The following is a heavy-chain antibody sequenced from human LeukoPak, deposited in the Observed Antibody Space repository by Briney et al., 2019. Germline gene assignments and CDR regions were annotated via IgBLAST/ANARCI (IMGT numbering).Heavy chain of an antibody. J-gene: IGHJ6*04. V-gene: IGHV1-46*01. CDR3: ARGKTHGDV. CDR1: GYTFTSYY. Sequence: ASVKVSCKASGYTFTSYYMHWVRQAPGQGLEWMGIINPRGGSTSYAQKLQGRVTMTTDTSTSTAYMELRSLRSDDTAVYYCARGKTHGDVWGKGTTVTVSS. CDR2: INPRGGST.